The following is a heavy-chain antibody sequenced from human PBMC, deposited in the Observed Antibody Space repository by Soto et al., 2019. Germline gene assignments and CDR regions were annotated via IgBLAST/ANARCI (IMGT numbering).Heavy chain of an antibody. J-gene: IGHJ1*01. CDR3: ALEKSAITYVHY. D-gene: IGHD2-21*02. Sequence: QVHLVQSRAEVKKPGASVKVSCKTSGYTFTDHSLHWVRQAPGQGLEWMGWINPHSGVTVSAENFEGRVTMTRDTSINTAYMELGWLRSDDTATYYCALEKSAITYVHYWGQGTLLTVSS. CDR1: GYTFTDHS. CDR2: INPHSGVT. V-gene: IGHV1-2*02.